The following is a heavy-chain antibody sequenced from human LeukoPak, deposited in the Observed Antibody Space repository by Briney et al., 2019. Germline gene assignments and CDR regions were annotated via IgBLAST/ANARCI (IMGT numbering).Heavy chain of an antibody. D-gene: IGHD4-17*01. Sequence: GASVKVSCKASGYTFTCYYMHWVRQAPGQGLEWMGWINPNSGGTNYAQKFQGRVTMTRDTSISTAYMELSRLRSDDTAVYYCARDPGGVTTKTNWFDPWGQGTLVTVSS. CDR1: GYTFTCYY. V-gene: IGHV1-2*02. CDR3: ARDPGGVTTKTNWFDP. CDR2: INPNSGGT. J-gene: IGHJ5*02.